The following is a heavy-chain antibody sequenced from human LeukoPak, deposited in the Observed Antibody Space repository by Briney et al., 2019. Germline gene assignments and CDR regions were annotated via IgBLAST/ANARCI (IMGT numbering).Heavy chain of an antibody. D-gene: IGHD3-22*01. CDR2: INPNSGGT. CDR3: ARDPVYYDSSGYNDAFDI. Sequence: SVKVSCKASGYTFTGYYMHWVRQAPGQGLEWMGRINPNSGGTNYAQKFQGRVTMTRDTSISTAHMELSRLRSDDTAVYYCARDPVYYDSSGYNDAFDIWGQGTMVTVSS. J-gene: IGHJ3*02. CDR1: GYTFTGYY. V-gene: IGHV1-2*06.